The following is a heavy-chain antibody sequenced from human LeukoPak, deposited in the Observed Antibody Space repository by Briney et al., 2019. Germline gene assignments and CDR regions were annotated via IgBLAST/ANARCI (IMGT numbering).Heavy chain of an antibody. CDR1: GGTFSNYG. V-gene: IGHV1-69*04. D-gene: IGHD2-15*01. CDR3: ARDRKGCSNGSCYSASDY. J-gene: IGHJ4*02. Sequence: GASVKVSCKASGGTFSNYGINWVRQAPGQGPEWMGRIIPMPDIANYAQKFQGRVTITADKSTSTAYMELSSLTSEDTAVYFRARDRKGCSNGSCYSASDYWGQGTLVTVSS. CDR2: IIPMPDIA.